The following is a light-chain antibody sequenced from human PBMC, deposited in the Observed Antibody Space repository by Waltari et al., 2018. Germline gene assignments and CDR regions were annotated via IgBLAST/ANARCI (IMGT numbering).Light chain of an antibody. J-gene: IGLJ2*01. CDR1: SSDVGAYNY. V-gene: IGLV2-14*01. CDR3: SSYTTSSTVV. CDR2: EVS. Sequence: QSALTQPASVSGSPGQSITISCTGTSSDVGAYNYVSWYQQHPGKAPKLMIYEVSNRPSGLPKRFSGSKSGNTASLTISGLQAEDEADYYCSSYTTSSTVVFGGGTKLTVL.